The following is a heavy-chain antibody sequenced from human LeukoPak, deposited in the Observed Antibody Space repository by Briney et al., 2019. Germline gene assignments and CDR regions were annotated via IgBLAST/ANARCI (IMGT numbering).Heavy chain of an antibody. Sequence: GGSLRLSCAASGFTFSRSWMSWVRQAPGKGLEWVSVIYSGGSTYYADSVKGRFTISRDNSKNTLYLQMNSLRAEDTAVYYCARDHSSSWYMDVWGKGTTVTVSS. CDR1: GFTFSRSW. CDR3: ARDHSSSWYMDV. J-gene: IGHJ6*03. CDR2: IYSGGST. V-gene: IGHV3-53*01. D-gene: IGHD6-13*01.